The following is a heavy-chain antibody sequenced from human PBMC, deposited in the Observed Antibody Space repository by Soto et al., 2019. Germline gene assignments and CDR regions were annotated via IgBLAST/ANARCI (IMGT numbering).Heavy chain of an antibody. D-gene: IGHD6-19*01. J-gene: IGHJ3*02. V-gene: IGHV3-23*01. CDR3: AKVPYGGGQWSGDAFDI. CDR1: GFTFSSYA. CDR2: ISGSGGST. Sequence: GGSLRLSCAASGFTFSSYAMSWVRQAPGKGLEWVSAISGSGGSTYYADSVKGRFTISRDNSKNTLYLQMNSLRAEDTAVYYCAKVPYGGGQWSGDAFDIWGQGTMVTVSS.